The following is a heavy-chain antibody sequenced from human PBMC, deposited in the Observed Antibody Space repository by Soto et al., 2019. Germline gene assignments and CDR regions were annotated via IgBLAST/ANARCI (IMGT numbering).Heavy chain of an antibody. CDR1: GFTFSSSW. CDR2: IKYDGSDK. Sequence: HPGGSLRLSCAASGFTFSSSWMHWVCQAPEKGQEWVADIKYDGSDKYYVDSVKGRFTISRDNSKNTLYLQMNSLRAEDTAVYYCARDRDDYGDYWGQGTLVTVSS. J-gene: IGHJ4*02. V-gene: IGHV3-33*08. CDR3: ARDRDDYGDY.